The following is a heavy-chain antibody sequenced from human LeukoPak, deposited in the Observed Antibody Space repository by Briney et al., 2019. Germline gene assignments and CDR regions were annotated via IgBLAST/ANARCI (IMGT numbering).Heavy chain of an antibody. V-gene: IGHV3-48*04. J-gene: IGHJ4*02. D-gene: IGHD6-19*01. CDR2: ISSSGSTI. Sequence: SGGSLRLSCAASGFTFSSYSMNWVRQAPGKGLEWVSYISSSGSTIYYADSVKGRFTISRDNAKNSLYLQMNSLRAEDTAVYYCARYVSSGWWYDYWGQGTLVTVSS. CDR1: GFTFSSYS. CDR3: ARYVSSGWWYDY.